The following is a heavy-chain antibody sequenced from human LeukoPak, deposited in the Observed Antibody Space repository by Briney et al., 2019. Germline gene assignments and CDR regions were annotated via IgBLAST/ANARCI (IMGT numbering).Heavy chain of an antibody. D-gene: IGHD3-10*01. V-gene: IGHV3-30*18. J-gene: IGHJ4*02. CDR2: ISYDGSNK. Sequence: GGSLRLSCAASGFTFSSYGMHWVRQAPGKGLEWVAVISYDGSNKYYADSVKGRFTISRDNSKNTLYLQMNSLRAEDTAVYYCAKDLGFLPGFDYWGQGTLVTVSS. CDR3: AKDLGFLPGFDY. CDR1: GFTFSSYG.